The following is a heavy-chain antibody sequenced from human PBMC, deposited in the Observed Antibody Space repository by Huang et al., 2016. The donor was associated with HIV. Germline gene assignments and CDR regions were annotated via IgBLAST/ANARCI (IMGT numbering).Heavy chain of an antibody. V-gene: IGHV1-8*01. D-gene: IGHD2-15*01. CDR1: GYTFSNYD. J-gene: IGHJ4*02. CDR3: ATLPPVNYGRSGGRVRDY. Sequence: QVQLVQSGAEVKKPGASVKVSCKASGYTFSNYDINWVRQAPGQGLEWMGWMNPNRGNTGYARKFQGRVTMTRSTAISTAYMELSRLRFEDTAVYYCATLPPVNYGRSGGRVRDYWGQGSLVTVSS. CDR2: MNPNRGNT.